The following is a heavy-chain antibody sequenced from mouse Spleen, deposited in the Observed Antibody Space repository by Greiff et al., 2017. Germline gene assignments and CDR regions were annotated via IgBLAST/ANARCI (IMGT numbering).Heavy chain of an antibody. CDR3: NAGGYYGSSPYFDY. J-gene: IGHJ2*01. CDR2: IDPENGDT. CDR1: GYTFTSYW. D-gene: IGHD1-1*01. V-gene: IGHV14-4*02. Sequence: EVQLQQPGAELVKPGASVKLSCKASGYTFTSYWMHWVKQRPEQGLEWIGWIDPENGDTEYAPKFQGKATMTADTSSNTAYLQLSSLTSEDTAVYYCNAGGYYGSSPYFDYWGQGTTLTVSS.